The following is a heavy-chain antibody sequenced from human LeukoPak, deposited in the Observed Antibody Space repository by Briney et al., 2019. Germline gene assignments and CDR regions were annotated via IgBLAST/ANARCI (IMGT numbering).Heavy chain of an antibody. CDR3: ARLITLGSGVGDWFDP. CDR2: IYPGDSDT. CDR1: GYSFTSYW. Sequence: GESLKISCKGSGYSFTSYWIGWVSQMPGKGLEWMGIIYPGDSDTRYSPSFQGQVTISADKSISTAYLQWSSLKASDTAMYYCARLITLGSGVGDWFDPWGQGTLVTVSS. J-gene: IGHJ5*02. V-gene: IGHV5-51*01. D-gene: IGHD3-10*01.